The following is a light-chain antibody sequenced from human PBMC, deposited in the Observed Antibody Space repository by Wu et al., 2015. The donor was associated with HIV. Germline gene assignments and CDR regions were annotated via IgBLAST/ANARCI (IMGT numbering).Light chain of an antibody. Sequence: ETVMTQSPATLSVSPGERATLSCRASQSVNTNYLTWYQHKPGQAPRLLFYGASNRATGIPDRFSGSGSGTDFTLTINRLEPEDFAVYYCHQYGSAFGQGTRLEIK. CDR3: HQYGSA. CDR2: GAS. CDR1: QSVNTNY. J-gene: IGKJ5*01. V-gene: IGKV3-20*01.